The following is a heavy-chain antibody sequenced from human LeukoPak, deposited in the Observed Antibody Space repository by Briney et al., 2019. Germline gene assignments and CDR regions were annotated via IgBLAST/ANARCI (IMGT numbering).Heavy chain of an antibody. D-gene: IGHD6-13*01. CDR1: GYTFAGYP. CDR3: ARDSNNWSSLHT. CDR2: IHPNSGDT. Sequence: ASVKVSCKASGYTFAGYPIHWVRQVPGQGLEWIGRIHPNSGDTYYAQKFQGRVTMTRDTSINTAYMDLSRLTSHDTAAFYCARDSNNWSSLHTWGQGTLVTVSS. V-gene: IGHV1-2*06. J-gene: IGHJ5*02.